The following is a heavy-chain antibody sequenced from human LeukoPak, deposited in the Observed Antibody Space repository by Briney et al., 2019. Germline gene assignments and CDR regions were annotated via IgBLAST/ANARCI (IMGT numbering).Heavy chain of an antibody. J-gene: IGHJ4*02. CDR2: INHSGST. CDR3: ARGIYLMKYQRKYFFDY. D-gene: IGHD2-2*01. CDR1: GGSFSGYY. Sequence: PSETLSLTCAVYGGSFSGYYWSWIRQPPGKGLERIGEINHSGSTNYNPSLKSRVTISVDTSENQFSLKLSSVTAADTAVYFCARGIYLMKYQRKYFFDYWGQGTPVTVSS. V-gene: IGHV4-34*01.